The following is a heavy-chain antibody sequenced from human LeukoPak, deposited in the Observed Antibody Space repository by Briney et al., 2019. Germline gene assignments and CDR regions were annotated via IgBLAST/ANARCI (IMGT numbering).Heavy chain of an antibody. V-gene: IGHV3-15*01. J-gene: IGHJ4*02. CDR1: GFTFTNAW. CDR3: TTDLGTYYHGSQRLIPIDY. CDR2: IKSKTDGETT. Sequence: GGSLRLSCVDSGFTFTNAWMSWVRQAPGKGLEWIGRIKSKTDGETTNYAEPVRGRFTISRDDSKSAVYLQMNSLKTEDTAVYYCTTDLGTYYHGSQRLIPIDYWGQGTLVTVSS. D-gene: IGHD3-10*01.